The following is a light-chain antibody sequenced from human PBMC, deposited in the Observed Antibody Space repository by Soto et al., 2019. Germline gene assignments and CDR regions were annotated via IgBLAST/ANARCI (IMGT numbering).Light chain of an antibody. CDR3: QQYDNLPLT. Sequence: DIQMTQSPSSLSASVGDGITITCQASLDISNYLNWYQQKPGKAPNLLIYGASNLETGVPSRFSGSRSGTDFTFTISSLQPEDIATYYCQQYDNLPLTFGGGTKVEIK. V-gene: IGKV1-33*01. J-gene: IGKJ4*01. CDR1: LDISNY. CDR2: GAS.